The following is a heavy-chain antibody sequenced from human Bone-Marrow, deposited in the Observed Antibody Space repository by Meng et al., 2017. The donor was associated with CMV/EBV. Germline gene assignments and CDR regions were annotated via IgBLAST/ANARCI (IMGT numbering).Heavy chain of an antibody. V-gene: IGHV1-69*05. Sequence: SGGTYSSYAISWVRQAPGQGIEWMGGITRIFGTANYAQKFEGRVTITTDESTSTAYMELSSLRSEDTAVEYCARATRTYSSSLNWFDPWGQGTLVTVSS. CDR3: ARATRTYSSSLNWFDP. CDR2: ITRIFGTA. CDR1: GGTYSSYA. D-gene: IGHD6-13*01. J-gene: IGHJ5*02.